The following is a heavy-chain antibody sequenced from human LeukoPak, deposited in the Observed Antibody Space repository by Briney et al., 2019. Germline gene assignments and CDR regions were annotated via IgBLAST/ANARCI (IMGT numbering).Heavy chain of an antibody. J-gene: IGHJ4*02. Sequence: PGGSLRLSCSASGFTFSDYDMNWVRQAPGKGLGWVSSISGLSTHIYYGDSVKGRFSISRDNAKNSVYLQMNSLGVEDTAIYYCGRAFPPLRTSSAGDLWGQGILVTVSS. CDR1: GFTFSDYD. CDR3: GRAFPPLRTSSAGDL. D-gene: IGHD3-16*01. CDR2: ISGLSTHI. V-gene: IGHV3-69-1*02.